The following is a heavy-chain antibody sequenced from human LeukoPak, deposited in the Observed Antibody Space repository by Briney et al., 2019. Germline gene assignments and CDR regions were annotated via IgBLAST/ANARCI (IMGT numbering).Heavy chain of an antibody. V-gene: IGHV4-59*01. CDR2: IYCGGTT. J-gene: IGHJ4*02. CDR3: AREIVTHGIDY. D-gene: IGHD3-22*01. Sequence: SETLSLTCTVSGGSISSYYWTWIRQPPGKGLEWIGFIYCGGTTNYNSSLKSRVTISIDTSKNQFSLKLSSVTAADTAVYYCAREIVTHGIDYWGQGILVTVSS. CDR1: GGSISSYY.